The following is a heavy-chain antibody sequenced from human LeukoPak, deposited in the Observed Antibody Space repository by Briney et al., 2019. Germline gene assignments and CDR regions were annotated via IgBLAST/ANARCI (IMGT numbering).Heavy chain of an antibody. J-gene: IGHJ3*01. CDR2: STAPV. V-gene: IGHV3-23*01. CDR1: GFTFSDYA. Sequence: GGSLRLSCAASGFTFSDYAMTWVRQAPGKGLEWVSSTAPVHYADSVKGRFTISRDDSKNTLFLQMNSLRAEDTAIYYCAKDSFSYNGIFDALDVWGQGAMVTVSS. CDR3: AKDSFSYNGIFDALDV. D-gene: IGHD2-8*01.